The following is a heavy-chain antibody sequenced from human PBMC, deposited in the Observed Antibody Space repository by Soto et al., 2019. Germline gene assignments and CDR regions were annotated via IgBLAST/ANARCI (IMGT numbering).Heavy chain of an antibody. D-gene: IGHD6-13*01. CDR1: GFTFSSYS. Sequence: EVQLVESGGGLVKPGGSLRLSCAASGFTFSSYSMNWVRQAPGKGLEWVSSISSSSSYIYYADSVKGRFTISRDNAKNSLYLQMNSLRAEDTAVYYCARGVGSSSGYPYYYGMDVWGQGTTVTVSS. CDR2: ISSSSSYI. V-gene: IGHV3-21*01. J-gene: IGHJ6*02. CDR3: ARGVGSSSGYPYYYGMDV.